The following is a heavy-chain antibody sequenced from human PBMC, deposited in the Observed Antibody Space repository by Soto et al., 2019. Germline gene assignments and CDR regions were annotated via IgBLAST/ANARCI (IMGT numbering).Heavy chain of an antibody. Sequence: GGSLRLSCAASGFTFSSYGMHWVRQAPGKGLEWVAVISYDGSNKYYADSVKGRFTISRDNSKNTLYLQMNSLRAEDTAVYYCAKDKWRYGMDVWGQGTTVTV. V-gene: IGHV3-30*18. CDR3: AKDKWRYGMDV. CDR2: ISYDGSNK. J-gene: IGHJ6*02. D-gene: IGHD2-8*01. CDR1: GFTFSSYG.